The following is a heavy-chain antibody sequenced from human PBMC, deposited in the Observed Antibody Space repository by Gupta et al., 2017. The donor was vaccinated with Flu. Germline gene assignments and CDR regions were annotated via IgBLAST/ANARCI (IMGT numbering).Heavy chain of an antibody. Sequence: GGTFSTFALNWVRQAPGQGLEWMAGIVPVLGIGSYAQKVQGRVTIPADKSTSKTYMAVSSLRFDDPAVYSCATPTQRIASSGTGGAFDLWC. V-gene: IGHV1-69*17. D-gene: IGHD6-13*01. CDR3: ATPTQRIASSGTGGAFDL. J-gene: IGHJ3*01. CDR2: IVPVLGIG. CDR1: GGTFSTFA.